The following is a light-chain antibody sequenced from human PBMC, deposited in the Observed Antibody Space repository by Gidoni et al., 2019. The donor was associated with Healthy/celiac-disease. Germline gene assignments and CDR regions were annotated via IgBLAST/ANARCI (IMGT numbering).Light chain of an antibody. J-gene: IGLJ3*02. CDR3: CSYAGSITPWV. Sequence: QSALTQPASVSGSPGQSITISCTGTSSAVGSYNLVSWYQQHPCKAPKRLIYAVSKRPSGVSNRFSGSKSGNTASLTISGLQAEDEADYYCCSYAGSITPWVFGGGTKLTVL. CDR2: AVS. CDR1: SSAVGSYNL. V-gene: IGLV2-23*02.